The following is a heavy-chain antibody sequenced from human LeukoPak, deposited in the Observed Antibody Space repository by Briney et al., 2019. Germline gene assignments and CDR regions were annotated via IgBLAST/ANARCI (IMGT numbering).Heavy chain of an antibody. CDR3: ARVSYTAMGY. CDR1: GGSISSYY. Sequence: SETLSLTCTVSGGSISSYYWSWIRQPPGKGLEWIGYIYYSGSTNYNPSLKSRVTISVDTSKNQFSLKLSSVTAADTAVYYCARVSYTAMGYWGQGTLVTVSS. V-gene: IGHV4-59*01. J-gene: IGHJ4*02. D-gene: IGHD5-18*01. CDR2: IYYSGST.